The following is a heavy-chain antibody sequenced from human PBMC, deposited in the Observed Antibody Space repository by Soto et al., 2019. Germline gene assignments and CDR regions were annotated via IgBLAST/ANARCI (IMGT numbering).Heavy chain of an antibody. CDR3: AREGSNYVRWYYYYYGMDV. Sequence: GASVKVSCKASGYTFTGYYMHWVRQAPGQGLEWMGWINPNSGGTNYAQKFQGWVTMTRDTSISTAYMELSRLRSDDTAVYYCAREGSNYVRWYYYYYGMDVWGQGTTVTVSS. J-gene: IGHJ6*02. CDR2: INPNSGGT. V-gene: IGHV1-2*04. D-gene: IGHD4-4*01. CDR1: GYTFTGYY.